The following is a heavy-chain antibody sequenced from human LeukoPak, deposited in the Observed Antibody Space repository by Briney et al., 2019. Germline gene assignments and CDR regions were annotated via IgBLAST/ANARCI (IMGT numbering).Heavy chain of an antibody. D-gene: IGHD2-21*01. CDR2: SSAYNGNT. CDR3: ARDAATYCGGDCYGL. V-gene: IGHV1-18*01. CDR1: VYTFTSYG. Sequence: ASVKVSCKASVYTFTSYGISWVRQARGQGHEWMGWSSAYNGNTNYAQKLQGRVTMTTDTSTSTAYMELRSLRSDETAVYYCARDAATYCGGDCYGLWGQGTLVTVSS. J-gene: IGHJ4*02.